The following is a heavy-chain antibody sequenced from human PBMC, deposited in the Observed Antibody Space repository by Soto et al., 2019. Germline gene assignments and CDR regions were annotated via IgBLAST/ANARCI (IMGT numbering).Heavy chain of an antibody. Sequence: PSETLSLTCTVSGGSISSGDYYWSWIRQPPXKGLEWIGYIYYSGSTYYNPSLKSRVTISVDTSKNQFSLKLSSVTAADTAVYYCAIRIPTYYDFWSGLGRRNGMDVWGQGTTVTVSS. V-gene: IGHV4-30-4*01. CDR1: GGSISSGDYY. D-gene: IGHD3-3*01. CDR2: IYYSGST. CDR3: AIRIPTYYDFWSGLGRRNGMDV. J-gene: IGHJ6*02.